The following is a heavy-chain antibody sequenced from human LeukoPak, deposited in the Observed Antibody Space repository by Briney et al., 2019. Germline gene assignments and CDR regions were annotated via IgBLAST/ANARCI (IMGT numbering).Heavy chain of an antibody. J-gene: IGHJ4*02. CDR1: GFTFDDYA. V-gene: IGHV3-9*01. CDR3: ARSDYGDNY. Sequence: PGRSLRLSCAASGFTFDDYAMHWVRQAPGKGLEWVSGISWNSGSIGYADSVKGRFTISRDNAKNSLYLQMNSLRAEDTAVYYCARSDYGDNYWGQGTLVTVSS. D-gene: IGHD4-17*01. CDR2: ISWNSGSI.